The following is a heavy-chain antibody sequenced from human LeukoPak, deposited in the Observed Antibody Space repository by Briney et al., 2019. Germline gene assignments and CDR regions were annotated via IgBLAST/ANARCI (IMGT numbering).Heavy chain of an antibody. CDR1: AFTVSSNY. D-gene: IGHD6-13*01. V-gene: IGHV3-66*02. CDR3: ARDASGARIAGY. J-gene: IGHJ4*02. Sequence: GGSLILSCAASAFTVSSNYMSCVRQAPGKGLQWFTVIYSGGSTYYADSVNVRFTISRDNSKISLYLQMNSLRAEDTAVYDCARDASGARIAGYWGQGTLVTVSS. CDR2: IYSGGST.